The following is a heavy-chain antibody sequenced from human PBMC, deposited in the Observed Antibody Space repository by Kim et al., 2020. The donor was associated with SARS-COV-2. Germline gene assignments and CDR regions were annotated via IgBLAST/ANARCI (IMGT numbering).Heavy chain of an antibody. CDR1: GGSFSGYY. J-gene: IGHJ4*02. V-gene: IGHV4-34*01. Sequence: SETLSLTCAVYGGSFSGYYWSWIRQPPGKGLEWIGEINHSGSTNYNPSLKSRVTISVDTSKNQFSLKLSSVTAADTAVYYCARGVRNGSGSYYNVASHFDYWGQGTLVTVSS. D-gene: IGHD3-10*01. CDR3: ARGVRNGSGSYYNVASHFDY. CDR2: INHSGST.